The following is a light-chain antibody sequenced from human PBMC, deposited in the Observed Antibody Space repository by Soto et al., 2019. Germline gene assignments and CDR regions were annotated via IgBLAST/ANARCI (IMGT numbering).Light chain of an antibody. V-gene: IGLV8-61*01. CDR1: SGSVSTSYY. Sequence: QAVVTQEPSFSVSPGRTVTLTCGLSSGSVSTSYYPSWYQQTPGQAPRTLIYSTNTRSSGVPDRFSGSILGNKAALTITGAQADDESDYYCVLYMGSVTSWVFGGGTRLTVL. J-gene: IGLJ3*02. CDR2: STN. CDR3: VLYMGSVTSWV.